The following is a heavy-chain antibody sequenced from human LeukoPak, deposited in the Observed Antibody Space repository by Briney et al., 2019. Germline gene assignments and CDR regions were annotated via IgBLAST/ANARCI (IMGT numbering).Heavy chain of an antibody. J-gene: IGHJ4*02. CDR1: GFTVSSNY. CDR2: ISADGGDT. V-gene: IGHV3-23*01. CDR3: AKMRTAARVNYFDY. D-gene: IGHD6-6*01. Sequence: GGSLRLSCAASGFTVSSNYMSWVRQAPGKGLEWVSVISADGGDTNFADSVKGRLTISRDNSNSTLYLQMNSLRVEDTAIYYCAKMRTAARVNYFDYWGQGTLVTVSS.